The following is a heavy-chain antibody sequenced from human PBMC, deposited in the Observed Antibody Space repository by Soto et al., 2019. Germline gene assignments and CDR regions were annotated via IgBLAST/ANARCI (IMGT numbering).Heavy chain of an antibody. CDR3: ARLRYCSSTSCYSNWFDP. D-gene: IGHD2-2*01. V-gene: IGHV5-51*01. J-gene: IGHJ5*02. CDR1: GYSFTSYW. Sequence: GESLKISCKGSGYSFTSYWIGWVRQMPGKGLEWMGIIYPGDSDTRYSPSFQGQVTISADKSISTAYLQWSSLKASDTAMYYCARLRYCSSTSCYSNWFDPWGQGTLVTVS. CDR2: IYPGDSDT.